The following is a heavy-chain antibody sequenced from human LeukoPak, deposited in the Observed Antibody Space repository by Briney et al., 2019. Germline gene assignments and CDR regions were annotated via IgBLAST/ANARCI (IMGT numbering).Heavy chain of an antibody. D-gene: IGHD4/OR15-4a*01. CDR1: GYTFTSYG. V-gene: IGHV1-18*01. Sequence: GASVKVSCKASGYTFTSYGISWVRQAPGQGLEWMGWISAYNGNTNYAQKLQGRVTMTTDTSTSTAYMELRSLRSDDTAVYYCARVMVADYYYYYMDVWSKGTTVTVSS. J-gene: IGHJ6*03. CDR3: ARVMVADYYYYYMDV. CDR2: ISAYNGNT.